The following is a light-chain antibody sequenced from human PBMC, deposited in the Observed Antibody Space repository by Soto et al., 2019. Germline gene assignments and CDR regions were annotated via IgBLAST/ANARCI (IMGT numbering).Light chain of an antibody. Sequence: QSVLTQPPSASGTPGQRVTISCSTSSSNIGGNTVNWYQQVPGTAPKLLIYSYDQRPSGVPDRFSGSKSGPSASLAISGLQSEDEADYYCAAWDASLNGYVFGTGTKLTVL. CDR1: SSNIGGNT. CDR2: SYD. CDR3: AAWDASLNGYV. V-gene: IGLV1-44*01. J-gene: IGLJ1*01.